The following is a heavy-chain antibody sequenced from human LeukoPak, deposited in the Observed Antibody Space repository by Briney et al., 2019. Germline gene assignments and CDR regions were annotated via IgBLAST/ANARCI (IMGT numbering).Heavy chain of an antibody. CDR3: ATSYVWGSYRYPSAFDY. J-gene: IGHJ4*02. Sequence: ASVNVSCKASGYTFTSYGISWVRQAPGQGLEWMGWISAYNGNTNYAQKLQGRVTMTTDTSTSTAYMELRSLRSDDTAVYYCATSYVWGSYRYPSAFDYWGQGTLVTVSS. V-gene: IGHV1-18*01. CDR2: ISAYNGNT. CDR1: GYTFTSYG. D-gene: IGHD3-16*02.